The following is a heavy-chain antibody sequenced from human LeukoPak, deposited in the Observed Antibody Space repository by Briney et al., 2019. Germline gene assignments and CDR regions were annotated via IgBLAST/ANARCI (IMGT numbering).Heavy chain of an antibody. CDR3: ARQMTSTRLFDS. V-gene: IGHV3-30*04. D-gene: IGHD5/OR15-5a*01. CDR2: IGSDGSKK. CDR1: GFMFSDHA. Sequence: GGSLRLSCVASGFMFSDHAFHWVRQSPDKGLEWVALIGSDGSKKYYADSVQGRFTVSRENSRNTLFLQMNTLRADDTAVYFCARQMTSTRLFDSWGQGTLVTVSS. J-gene: IGHJ4*02.